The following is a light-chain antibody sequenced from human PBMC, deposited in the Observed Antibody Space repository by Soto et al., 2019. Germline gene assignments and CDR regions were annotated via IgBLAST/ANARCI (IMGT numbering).Light chain of an antibody. V-gene: IGKV3-15*01. Sequence: EIVLTQSPGTLSLPPVERATLSCMASQSVSSSYLAWYQQKPGQAPRLLIYGASSRATGIPARFSGSGSGTEFTLTISSLQSEDFALYYCHQYNSWPPGTFGQGTKVDIK. J-gene: IGKJ2*01. CDR2: GAS. CDR3: HQYNSWPPGT. CDR1: QSVSSSY.